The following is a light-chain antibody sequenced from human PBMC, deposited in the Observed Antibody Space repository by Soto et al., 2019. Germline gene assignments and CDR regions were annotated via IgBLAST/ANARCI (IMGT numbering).Light chain of an antibody. J-gene: IGKJ1*01. CDR3: QHYKSWPWT. Sequence: EIVMTQSPATLSVSPGERATLSCRAGQTISTDLAWYQQKPGQAPRLLIYGASTRATTFPARFSGGGSGTEFTLTISSLQSEDFAVYYCQHYKSWPWTFGQGTKVEIK. V-gene: IGKV3-15*01. CDR2: GAS. CDR1: QTISTD.